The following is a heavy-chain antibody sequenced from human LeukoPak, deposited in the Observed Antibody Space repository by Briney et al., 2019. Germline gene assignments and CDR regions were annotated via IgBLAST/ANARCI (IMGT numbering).Heavy chain of an antibody. Sequence: GGSLRLSCAASGFTFSSYSMNWVRQAPGKGLEWVAFIRYDGSNKYYADSVKGRFTISRDNSKNTLYLQMNSLRAEDTAVYYCAKDHVGGAHAFDIWGQGTMVTVSS. CDR2: IRYDGSNK. V-gene: IGHV3-30*02. J-gene: IGHJ3*02. CDR1: GFTFSSYS. D-gene: IGHD3-3*01. CDR3: AKDHVGGAHAFDI.